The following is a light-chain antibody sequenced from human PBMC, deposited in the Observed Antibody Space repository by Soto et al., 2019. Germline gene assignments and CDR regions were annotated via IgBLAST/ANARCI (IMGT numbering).Light chain of an antibody. CDR1: QSISSN. CDR2: GAS. CDR3: QQYQSWLT. Sequence: IVMTQSPATLSVSPGERATLSCRPSQSISSNLAWYQQKPGQPPRLLIYGASTRATGIPARFSGSGSGTEFTITISSLQSEDFAVYYCQQYQSWLTFGGGTKVEIK. J-gene: IGKJ4*01. V-gene: IGKV3-15*01.